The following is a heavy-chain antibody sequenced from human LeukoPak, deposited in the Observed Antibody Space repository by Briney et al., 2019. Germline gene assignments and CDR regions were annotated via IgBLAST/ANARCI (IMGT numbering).Heavy chain of an antibody. CDR2: IYPGDSDT. J-gene: IGHJ4*01. CDR1: GYSFTSYW. Sequence: GESLKISCKGSGYSFTSYWIGWVRQMPGKGLEWMGIIYPGDSDTSDSPSFQGQVTISADKSISTAYLQWSSLKASDTAMYYCARAGAAAANYFDYWGQGTLVTVSS. CDR3: ARAGAAAANYFDY. D-gene: IGHD6-13*01. V-gene: IGHV5-51*01.